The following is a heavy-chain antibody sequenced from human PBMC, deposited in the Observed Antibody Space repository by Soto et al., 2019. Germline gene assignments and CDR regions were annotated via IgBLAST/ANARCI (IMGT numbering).Heavy chain of an antibody. D-gene: IGHD3-22*01. Sequence: QVQLVQSGAEVKKPGSSVKVSCKASGGTFSSYAISWVRQAPGQGLEWMGGIIPIFGTANYAQKFQGRVTITADEPTSTVYIELSSLRSEDTAVYYCARDRPCDSSGYYPQAYYGMDGWGRGSTVAVSS. CDR1: GGTFSSYA. CDR2: IIPIFGTA. V-gene: IGHV1-69*01. CDR3: ARDRPCDSSGYYPQAYYGMDG. J-gene: IGHJ6*02.